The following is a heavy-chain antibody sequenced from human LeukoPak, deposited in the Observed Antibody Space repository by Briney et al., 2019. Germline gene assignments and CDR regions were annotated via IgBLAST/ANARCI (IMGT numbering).Heavy chain of an antibody. V-gene: IGHV3-21*01. CDR1: GFTFSSYS. CDR3: ARYPLSYSSNWHYYFDY. CDR2: ISSSSSYI. D-gene: IGHD6-13*01. Sequence: GGSLRLSCAASGFTFSSYSMNWVRQAPGKGLEWVSSISSSSSYIYYADSVKGRFTIPRDNAKNSLYLQMNSLRAEDTAVYYCARYPLSYSSNWHYYFDYWGQGTLLTVSS. J-gene: IGHJ4*02.